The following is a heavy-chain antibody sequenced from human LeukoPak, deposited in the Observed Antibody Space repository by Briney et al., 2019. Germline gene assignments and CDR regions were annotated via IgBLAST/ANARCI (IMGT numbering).Heavy chain of an antibody. V-gene: IGHV3-23*01. CDR1: GFTFKNYV. Sequence: PGGSLRLSCVASGFTFKNYVMNWVRQAPGKGLEWLATIYGSGVSISYADSVKGRFTISRDNSNNTLYLQMNSLRAEDTAMYYCAKDLGWELPAEAYWGQGIVVTFSS. J-gene: IGHJ4*02. CDR2: IYGSGVSI. CDR3: AKDLGWELPAEAY. D-gene: IGHD1-26*01.